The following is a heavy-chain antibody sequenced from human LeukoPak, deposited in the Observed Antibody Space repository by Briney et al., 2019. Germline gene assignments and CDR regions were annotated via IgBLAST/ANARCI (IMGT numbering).Heavy chain of an antibody. J-gene: IGHJ3*02. CDR1: GGSISDYY. CDR3: ARDFRGSVDAFDI. Sequence: SETLSLTCTVSGGSISDYYWNWMRQPPGKGLEWIGYIYYSGRTNYNPSLKSRVSISVDTSKNQFSLKLSSVTAADTAVYYCARDFRGSVDAFDIWSQGTMVAVSS. CDR2: IYYSGRT. V-gene: IGHV4-59*01.